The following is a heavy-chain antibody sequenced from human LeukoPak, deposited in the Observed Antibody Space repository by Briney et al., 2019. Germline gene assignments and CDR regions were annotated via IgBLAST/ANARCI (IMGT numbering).Heavy chain of an antibody. CDR3: ARVCSSGRCCDQ. D-gene: IGHD2-15*01. Sequence: SETLSLTCSVSGYSISSGHYWAWMRQPPGKGLEWIGSINHSGSTYYNPSLKSRVTVSVDTSKNQFSLRLSSVTAADTAVYYCARVCSSGRCCDQWGQGTLVTVSS. J-gene: IGHJ4*02. V-gene: IGHV4-38-2*02. CDR1: GYSISSGHY. CDR2: INHSGST.